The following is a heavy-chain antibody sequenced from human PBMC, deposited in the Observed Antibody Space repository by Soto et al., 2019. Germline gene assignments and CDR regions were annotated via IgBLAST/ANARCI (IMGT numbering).Heavy chain of an antibody. V-gene: IGHV1-18*01. CDR1: GYTFNPYG. Sequence: GPEVKKPGASVKVSCKASGYTFNPYGITWVRQTPGQGLEWMAWINAYNGNRIYAQNFQGRATVTTDTSTSAAYMELMSLTSDATAVYFCARDRDRVADIWGLGTMVTVSS. CDR3: ARDRDRVADI. D-gene: IGHD2-15*01. J-gene: IGHJ3*02. CDR2: INAYNGNR.